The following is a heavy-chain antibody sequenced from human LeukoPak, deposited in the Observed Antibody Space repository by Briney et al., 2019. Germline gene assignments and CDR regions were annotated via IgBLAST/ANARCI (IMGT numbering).Heavy chain of an antibody. Sequence: PGGSLRLSCAASGFTFSSYEMNWVRQAPGKGLERVSYISISGSTIYYADSVKGRFTISRDNAKNSLYLQMNSLRVEDTAVYYCAREGLWGAARDAFDIWGQGTMVTVSS. CDR3: AREGLWGAARDAFDI. CDR1: GFTFSSYE. CDR2: ISISGSTI. V-gene: IGHV3-48*03. D-gene: IGHD6-6*01. J-gene: IGHJ3*02.